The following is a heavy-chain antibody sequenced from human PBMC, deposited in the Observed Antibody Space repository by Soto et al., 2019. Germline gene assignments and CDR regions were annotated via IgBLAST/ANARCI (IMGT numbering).Heavy chain of an antibody. V-gene: IGHV1-2*02. CDR3: ARGGGIAAPGPNWFDP. Sequence: ASVKVSCKASGYSLSGYYLHWVRQAPGQGPEWMGWINPNRGGTKYVQKFQGRVTMTRDTYISTVYWELRRLSSDDTAVYYCARGGGIAAPGPNWFDPWGQGTLVTVSS. J-gene: IGHJ5*02. CDR1: GYSLSGYY. CDR2: INPNRGGT. D-gene: IGHD6-13*01.